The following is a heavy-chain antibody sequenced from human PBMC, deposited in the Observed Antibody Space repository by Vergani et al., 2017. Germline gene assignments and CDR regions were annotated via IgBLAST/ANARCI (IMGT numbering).Heavy chain of an antibody. D-gene: IGHD3-10*01. Sequence: EVQLVESGGGLVKPGGSLRLSCAASGFTFSNAWMSWVRQAPGKGLEWVGRIKSKTDGGTTDYAAPVKGRFTISRDDSKNTLYLQMNSLKTEDTAVYYCTTAPGGLNYYGSGGYYNSRGLGLVYYFDYWGQGTLVTVSS. CDR2: IKSKTDGGTT. CDR1: GFTFSNAW. CDR3: TTAPGGLNYYGSGGYYNSRGLGLVYYFDY. V-gene: IGHV3-15*01. J-gene: IGHJ4*02.